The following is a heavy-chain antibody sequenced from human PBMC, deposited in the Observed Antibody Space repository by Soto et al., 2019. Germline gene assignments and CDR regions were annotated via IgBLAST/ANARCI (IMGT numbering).Heavy chain of an antibody. D-gene: IGHD2-15*01. CDR3: ARRIGSLTWFDP. CDR2: MNTNSGNT. Sequence: QVQLVQSGAEVKKPGASVKVSCKASGYTFTSYDISWVRQATGQGLEWMGWMNTNSGNTGYAQKFQGRVTMTRNTSISTAYMELSSLRSEDTAVYYCARRIGSLTWFDPWGQGTLVTVAS. J-gene: IGHJ5*02. V-gene: IGHV1-8*01. CDR1: GYTFTSYD.